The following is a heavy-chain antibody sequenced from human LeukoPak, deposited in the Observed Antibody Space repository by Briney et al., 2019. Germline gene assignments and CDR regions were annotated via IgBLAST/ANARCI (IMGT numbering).Heavy chain of an antibody. Sequence: PSETLSLTCTVSGGSISSSSYYWGWIRRPPGKGLEWIGSIYYSGSTYYNPSLKSRVTISVDTSKNQFSLKLSSVTAADTAVYYCATTLPRGNWFDPWGQGTLVTVSS. CDR1: GGSISSSSYY. CDR3: ATTLPRGNWFDP. D-gene: IGHD3-10*01. CDR2: IYYSGST. J-gene: IGHJ5*02. V-gene: IGHV4-39*01.